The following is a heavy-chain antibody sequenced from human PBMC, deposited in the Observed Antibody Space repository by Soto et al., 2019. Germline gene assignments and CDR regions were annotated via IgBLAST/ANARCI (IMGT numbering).Heavy chain of an antibody. CDR3: ARGTVIDAFDI. V-gene: IGHV1-58*01. Sequence: SVKVSCKASGFTFTTSAVQWVRQARGQRLEWIGWIVVDSGNTNYAQKFQERVSISRDMSTRTAYMELSSLRPEDTAVYYCARGTVIDAFDIWGQGTMVTVSS. J-gene: IGHJ3*02. CDR2: IVVDSGNT. D-gene: IGHD4-17*01. CDR1: GFTFTTSA.